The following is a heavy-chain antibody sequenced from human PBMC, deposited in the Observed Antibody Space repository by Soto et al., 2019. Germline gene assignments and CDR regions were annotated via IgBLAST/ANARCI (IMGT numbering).Heavy chain of an antibody. D-gene: IGHD3-22*01. J-gene: IGHJ4*02. V-gene: IGHV3-21*01. CDR3: ARDYYDSSGYLAPLDY. Sequence: PGGSLRLSCAASGFTFSSYSMNWVRQAPGKGLEWVPSISSSSSYIYYADSVKGRFTISRDNAKNSLYLQMNSLRAEDTAVYYCARDYYDSSGYLAPLDYWGQGTLVTVSS. CDR1: GFTFSSYS. CDR2: ISSSSSYI.